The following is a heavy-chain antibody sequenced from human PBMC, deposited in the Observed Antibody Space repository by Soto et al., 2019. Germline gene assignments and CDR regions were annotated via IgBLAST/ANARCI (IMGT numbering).Heavy chain of an antibody. CDR2: IFSNDEK. D-gene: IGHD3-10*01. V-gene: IGHV2-26*01. Sequence: SGPTLVNPTETLTLTCTVSGFSLSNARMGVSWIRQPPGKALEWLAHIFSNDEKSYSTSLKSRLTISKDTSKSQVVLTMTNIDPVDTATYYCARISITMVRGVIRWFDPWGQGTLVTVSS. CDR1: GFSLSNARMG. J-gene: IGHJ5*02. CDR3: ARISITMVRGVIRWFDP.